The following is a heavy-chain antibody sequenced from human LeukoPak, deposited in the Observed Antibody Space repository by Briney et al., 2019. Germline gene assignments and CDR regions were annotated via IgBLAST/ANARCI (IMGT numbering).Heavy chain of an antibody. CDR3: ARARVPTAMGAFDI. J-gene: IGHJ3*02. Sequence: HAGGSLRLSCAASGFTFNSYWTTWVRQAPGKGLEWVADIKHDGSAKYYVDSVKGRFTISRDNAKNSLYLQMNSLRVEDTAVYYCARARVPTAMGAFDIWGQGTMVTVSS. CDR1: GFTFNSYW. CDR2: IKHDGSAK. D-gene: IGHD2-2*01. V-gene: IGHV3-7*01.